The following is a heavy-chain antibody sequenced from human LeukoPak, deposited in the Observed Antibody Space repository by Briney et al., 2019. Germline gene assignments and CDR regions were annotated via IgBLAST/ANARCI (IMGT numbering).Heavy chain of an antibody. J-gene: IGHJ6*03. CDR3: ARQITDYYYYYIDV. CDR1: GGSISSSHYY. Sequence: SETLSLTCTVSGGSISSSHYYWGWIRQTPGKGLEWIGTIYYSGTTYYNPSLENRATISEDTSKNQFSLTLRSVTAADTAVYYCARQITDYYYYYIDVWGKGTTVTVSS. V-gene: IGHV4-39*01. D-gene: IGHD3-16*01. CDR2: IYYSGTT.